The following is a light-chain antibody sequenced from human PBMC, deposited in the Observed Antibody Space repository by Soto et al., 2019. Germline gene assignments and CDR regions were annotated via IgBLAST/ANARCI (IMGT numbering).Light chain of an antibody. Sequence: EIVMTQSPATLSVSPGERATLSCRASQSVRSKLAWYQQKPGQAPRLLLYGVSSRATGIPARFSGSGSGTEFTLTISSLQSEDFGVYYCQQNNDWPWTFGQGTKVEIK. J-gene: IGKJ1*01. CDR1: QSVRSK. CDR3: QQNNDWPWT. V-gene: IGKV3-15*01. CDR2: GVS.